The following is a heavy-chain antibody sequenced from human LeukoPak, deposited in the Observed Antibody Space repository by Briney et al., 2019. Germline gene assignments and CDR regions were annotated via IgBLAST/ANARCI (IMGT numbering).Heavy chain of an antibody. CDR1: GFTFSNFY. CDR3: ATGFGEFS. V-gene: IGHV3-7*04. Sequence: GGSLRLSCAASGFTFSNFYMSWVRQAPGKGLEWVANINQDGGDKNYVDSVKGRFAISRDNAKNSLYLQMSSLRAEDTAVYYCATGFGEFSWGQGTLVTVSS. CDR2: INQDGGDK. J-gene: IGHJ5*02. D-gene: IGHD3-10*01.